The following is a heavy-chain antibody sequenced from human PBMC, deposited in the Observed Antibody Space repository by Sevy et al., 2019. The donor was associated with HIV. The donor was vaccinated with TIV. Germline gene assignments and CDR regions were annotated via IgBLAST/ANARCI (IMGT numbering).Heavy chain of an antibody. J-gene: IGHJ6*02. CDR1: GGTFSSYA. Sequence: ASVKVSCKASGGTFSSYAISWVRQAPGQGLAWMGGIIPIFGTANYAQKFQGRVTITADESTSTAYMELSSLRSEDTAVYYCARDLMVVAATLGYYYYGMDVWGQGTTVTVSS. V-gene: IGHV1-69*13. CDR3: ARDLMVVAATLGYYYYGMDV. D-gene: IGHD2-15*01. CDR2: IIPIFGTA.